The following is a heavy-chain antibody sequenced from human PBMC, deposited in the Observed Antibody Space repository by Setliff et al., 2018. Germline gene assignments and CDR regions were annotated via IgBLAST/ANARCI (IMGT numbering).Heavy chain of an antibody. V-gene: IGHV1-46*03. D-gene: IGHD4-4*01. J-gene: IGHJ4*02. CDR3: TQYDYSNY. Sequence: ASVKVSCKASGYTFTSYYMHWVRQAPGQGLEWMGIINPSGGSTSYAQKFQGRVTMTRDTSKSIAYLQMNSLKTEDTAVYYCTQYDYSNYWGQGTLVTVSS. CDR1: GYTFTSYY. CDR2: INPSGGST.